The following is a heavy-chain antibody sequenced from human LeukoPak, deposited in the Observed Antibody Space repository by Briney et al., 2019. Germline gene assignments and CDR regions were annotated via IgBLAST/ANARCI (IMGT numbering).Heavy chain of an antibody. V-gene: IGHV1-18*04. J-gene: IGHJ6*03. CDR2: ISAYNGNT. D-gene: IGHD3-9*01. CDR3: AREGAPHPPTKKRYTEFYYYYYMDV. CDR1: GYTFTGYY. Sequence: GASVKVSCTASGYTFTGYYMHWVRQAPGQGLEWMGWISAYNGNTNYAQKLQGRVTMTTDTSTSTAYMELGSLRSDDTAVYYCAREGAPHPPTKKRYTEFYYYYYMDVWGKGTTVTVSS.